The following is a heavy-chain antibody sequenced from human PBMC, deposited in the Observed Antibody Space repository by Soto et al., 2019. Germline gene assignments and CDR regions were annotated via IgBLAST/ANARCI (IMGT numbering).Heavy chain of an antibody. CDR3: ARGFRLPDY. V-gene: IGHV3-23*01. J-gene: IGHJ4*02. CDR2: ITANGGST. Sequence: PGGSLRLSCAASGFTFSSHAISWVRQAPGKGLEWVSTITANGGSTYYADSVKGRFTISRDNSKNTLYLQVSSLRAEDTAVYYCARGFRLPDYWGQGTLVTVSS. CDR1: GFTFSSHA. D-gene: IGHD6-25*01.